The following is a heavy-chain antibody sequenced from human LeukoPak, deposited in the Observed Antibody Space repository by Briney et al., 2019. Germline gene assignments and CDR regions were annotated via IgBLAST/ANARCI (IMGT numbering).Heavy chain of an antibody. V-gene: IGHV1-3*01. CDR3: AIGYSSSCFNY. J-gene: IGHJ4*02. D-gene: IGHD6-13*01. CDR1: GYTFTSYA. CDR2: INAGNGNT. Sequence: ASVKVSCKASGYTFTSYAMHWVRQAPGQRLEWMGWINAGNGNTKYSQKFQGRVTITRDTSASTAYMELSSQRSEDTAVYYCAIGYSSSCFNYWGQGTLVTVSS.